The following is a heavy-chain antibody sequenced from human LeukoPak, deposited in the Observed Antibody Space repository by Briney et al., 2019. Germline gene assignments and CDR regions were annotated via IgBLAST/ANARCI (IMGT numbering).Heavy chain of an antibody. CDR2: TYYRSKWYN. CDR1: GDSVSSNSVT. CDR3: ARSHHSYYFDY. V-gene: IGHV6-1*01. J-gene: IGHJ4*02. Sequence: SQTLSLTCAISGDSVSSNSVTWNWIRQSPSRGLEWLGRTYYRSKWYNDYAVSVKSRITINPDTSKNQFSLQLNSVTPEDAAVYYCARSHHSYYFDYWGQGALVTVSS. D-gene: IGHD6-6*01.